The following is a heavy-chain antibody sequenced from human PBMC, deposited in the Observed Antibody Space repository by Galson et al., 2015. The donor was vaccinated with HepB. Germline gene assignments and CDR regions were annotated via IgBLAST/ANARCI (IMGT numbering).Heavy chain of an antibody. CDR3: AKGGPYGTYYYDSSGYYYPHYYYMDV. D-gene: IGHD3-22*01. CDR1: GFTFSSYA. J-gene: IGHJ6*03. V-gene: IGHV3-23*01. CDR2: ISGSGGST. Sequence: SLRLSCAASGFTFSSYAMHWVRQAPGKGLEWVSAISGSGGSTYYADSVKGRFTISRDNSKNTLYLQMNSLRAEDTAVYYCAKGGPYGTYYYDSSGYYYPHYYYMDVWGKGTTVTVSS.